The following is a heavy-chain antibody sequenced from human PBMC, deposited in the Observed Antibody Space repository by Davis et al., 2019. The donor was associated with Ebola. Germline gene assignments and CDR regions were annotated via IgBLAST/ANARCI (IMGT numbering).Heavy chain of an antibody. V-gene: IGHV4-59*01. CDR3: ARYNWHFGGFDP. D-gene: IGHD1-20*01. CDR1: GDPIDSFY. CDR2: VYHTGST. J-gene: IGHJ5*02. Sequence: MPSETLSLTCKVSGDPIDSFYWTWIRQPPGKGLEWIGYVYHTGSTSYSPSLKSRVTISVDTSQNQFSLKLSSVTAADTAVYYCARYNWHFGGFDPWGQGILVAVPS.